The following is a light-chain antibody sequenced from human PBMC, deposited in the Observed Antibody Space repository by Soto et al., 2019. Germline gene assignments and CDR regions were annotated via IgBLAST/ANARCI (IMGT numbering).Light chain of an antibody. CDR2: DAS. V-gene: IGKV3-15*01. J-gene: IGKJ5*01. Sequence: VMTQSPATLSLSPGESATLSCRASQSVSSNLAWYQQKTGQAPRILIYDASTRATGIPDRFSGSGSGTELNLTISRLQSEDFAVYYCQQYYDWPITCGQGTRLEIK. CDR1: QSVSSN. CDR3: QQYYDWPIT.